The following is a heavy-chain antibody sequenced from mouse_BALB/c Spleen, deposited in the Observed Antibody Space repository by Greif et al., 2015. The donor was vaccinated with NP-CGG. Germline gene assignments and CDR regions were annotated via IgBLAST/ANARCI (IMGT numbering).Heavy chain of an antibody. J-gene: IGHJ4*01. CDR3: ARDGYDAMDY. CDR1: GFSLTSYG. V-gene: IGHV2-9*02. CDR2: IWAGGST. Sequence: VQLQQSGPGLVAPSQSLSITCTVSGFSLTSYGVHWARQPPGKGQEWLGVIWAGGSTNYNSALMSRLSISKDNSKSQVFLKMNSLQTDDTAMYYCARDGYDAMDYWGQGTSVTVSS.